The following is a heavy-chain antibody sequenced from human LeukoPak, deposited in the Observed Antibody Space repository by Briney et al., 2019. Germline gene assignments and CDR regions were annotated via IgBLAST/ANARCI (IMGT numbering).Heavy chain of an antibody. D-gene: IGHD1-1*01. V-gene: IGHV1-46*01. CDR1: GCTFTSYY. J-gene: IGHJ4*02. CDR2: INPSGGST. Sequence: ASVKVSCKASGCTFTSYYMHWVRQAPGQGLEWMGVINPSGGSTNYAQKFQGRVTKTRDTSTSTVYMELSSLRSEDTAVYYCARGLERRGGTFDYWGQGTLVTVSS. CDR3: ARGLERRGGTFDY.